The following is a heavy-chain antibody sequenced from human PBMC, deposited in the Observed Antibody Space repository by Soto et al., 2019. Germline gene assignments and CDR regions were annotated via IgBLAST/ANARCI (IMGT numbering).Heavy chain of an antibody. CDR3: ARDFPYSSPARYGMDV. V-gene: IGHV4-31*03. Sequence: TSETLSLTCTVSGGSISSGGYYWGWIRQHPGKGLEWIGYIYYSGSTYYNPSLKSRVTISVDTSKNQFSLKLSSVTAADTAVYYCARDFPYSSPARYGMDVWGQGTTVTVSS. J-gene: IGHJ6*02. CDR2: IYYSGST. CDR1: GGSISSGGYY. D-gene: IGHD6-13*01.